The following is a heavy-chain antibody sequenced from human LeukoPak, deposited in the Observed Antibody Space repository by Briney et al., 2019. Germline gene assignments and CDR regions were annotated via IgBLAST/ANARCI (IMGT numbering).Heavy chain of an antibody. CDR2: INHGGST. CDR1: YGSFSGYY. Sequence: SETLSLTCAVYYGSFSGYYWSWIRQPPGKGLEWIGEINHGGSTNYNPSLKSRVTISVDTPKNQFSLKLNSVTAADTAVYYCARGGITFGGVIGPPWAFDIWAKGQWSPSLQ. J-gene: IGHJ3*02. D-gene: IGHD3-16*02. CDR3: ARGGITFGGVIGPPWAFDI. V-gene: IGHV4-34*01.